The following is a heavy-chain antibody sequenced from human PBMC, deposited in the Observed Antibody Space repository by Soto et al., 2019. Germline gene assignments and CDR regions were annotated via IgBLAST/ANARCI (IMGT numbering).Heavy chain of an antibody. CDR3: ARFVVVTAIRWFDP. V-gene: IGHV4-31*02. CDR1: GSIRDLGGC. J-gene: IGHJ5*02. CDR2: VYYSGST. D-gene: IGHD2-21*02. Sequence: GSIRDLGGCRICISKHPGKGLEWIGYVYYSGSTYYNPSLKSRVTISVDTSKNQFSLKLSSVTAADTAVYYCARFVVVTAIRWFDPWGQGTLVTVSS.